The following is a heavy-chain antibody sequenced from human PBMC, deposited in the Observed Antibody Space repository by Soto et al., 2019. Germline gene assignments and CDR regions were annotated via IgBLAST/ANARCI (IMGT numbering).Heavy chain of an antibody. CDR1: GFTFSTYG. CDR3: AARIKGGLDP. CDR2: ITSDETNK. D-gene: IGHD1-26*01. V-gene: IGHV3-30*03. J-gene: IGHJ5*02. Sequence: QVQLVESGGGVVQPGRSLRLSCAVSGFTFSTYGIHWVRQAPGKGREWVTVITSDETNKNYADSVKGRFTVYRESSKNTVYLHMNRLRPEDTAMYYCAARIKGGLDPWGQGTLVTVSS.